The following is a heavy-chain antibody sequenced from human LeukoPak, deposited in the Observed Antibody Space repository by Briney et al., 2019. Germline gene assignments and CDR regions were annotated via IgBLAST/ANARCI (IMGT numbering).Heavy chain of an antibody. J-gene: IGHJ4*02. V-gene: IGHV3-23*01. D-gene: IGHD3-22*01. CDR2: ISGSGGST. CDR3: ANAPFAHDSKGELGY. Sequence: GGSLRLSCAASGFTFSSYAMSWVRQAPGKGLEWVSAISGSGGSTYYADSVKGRFTISRDNSKNTLYLQMNSLRVEDTAVYYYANAPFAHDSKGELGYWGQGTLVTVSS. CDR1: GFTFSSYA.